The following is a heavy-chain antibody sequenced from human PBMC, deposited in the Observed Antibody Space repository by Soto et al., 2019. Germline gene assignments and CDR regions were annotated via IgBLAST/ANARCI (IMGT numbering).Heavy chain of an antibody. J-gene: IGHJ4*02. CDR1: GFTFSSYW. V-gene: IGHV3-74*01. Sequence: EVQLVESGGGLVRPGGSLRLSCAASGFTFSSYWMHWVRQAPGKGLVWVSRINSDGSSTSYADSVKGRFTISRDNAKNTVYLQRNRLRAEDTAVYYCARGRYQLLWGDYWGQGTLATVSS. CDR3: ARGRYQLLWGDY. D-gene: IGHD2-2*01. CDR2: INSDGSST.